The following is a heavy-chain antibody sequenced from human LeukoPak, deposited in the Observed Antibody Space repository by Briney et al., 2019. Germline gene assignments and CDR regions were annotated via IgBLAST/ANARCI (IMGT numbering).Heavy chain of an antibody. CDR2: ISPILGIA. V-gene: IGHV1-69*04. J-gene: IGHJ4*02. D-gene: IGHD3-3*01. CDR1: GGTFSSYV. CDR3: AREFWSGYYYYFDY. Sequence: GASVKVSCKASGGTFSSYVISWVRQAPGQRLEWMGRISPILGIANYAQKFQGRVTITADKSTSTAYMELSSLRSEDTAVYYCAREFWSGYYYYFDYWGQGTLVTVSS.